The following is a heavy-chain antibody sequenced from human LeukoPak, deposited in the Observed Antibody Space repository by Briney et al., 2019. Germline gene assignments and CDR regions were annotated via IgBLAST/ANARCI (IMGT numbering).Heavy chain of an antibody. CDR2: ISSSGSTI. CDR3: ARSNGYYHFDY. D-gene: IGHD3-22*01. CDR1: GFSFSSYE. J-gene: IGHJ4*02. V-gene: IGHV3-48*03. Sequence: GGSLRLSCAASGFSFSSYEMNWVHQAPGKGLEWVSYISSSGSTIYYADSVKGRFTISRDNAKNSLYLQMNSLRAEDTAVYYCARSNGYYHFDYWGQGTLVTVSS.